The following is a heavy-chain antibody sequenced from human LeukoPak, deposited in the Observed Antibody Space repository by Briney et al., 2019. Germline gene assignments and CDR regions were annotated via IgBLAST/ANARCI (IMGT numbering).Heavy chain of an antibody. CDR1: GFTFSSYG. J-gene: IGHJ6*03. D-gene: IGHD1-26*01. Sequence: GGTLRLSCAASGFTFSSYGMSWVRQAPGKGLEWVSAISGSGGSTYYADSVKGRFTISRDNSKNTLYLQMNSLRAEDTAVYFCARATWDPNYYYYMDVWGKGTTVTISS. CDR2: ISGSGGST. CDR3: ARATWDPNYYYYMDV. V-gene: IGHV3-23*01.